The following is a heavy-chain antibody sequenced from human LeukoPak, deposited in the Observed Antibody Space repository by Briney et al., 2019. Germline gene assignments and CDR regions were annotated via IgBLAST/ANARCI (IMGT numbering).Heavy chain of an antibody. J-gene: IGHJ4*02. D-gene: IGHD4/OR15-4a*01. Sequence: GGSLRLSCAASGFTFSSYWMTWVRQTPGKGLEWVANIKHDGSEDYFVDSVKGRFTISRDNAEISLHLQMSSLRAEDTAVYYCARSANYGGHAFFDYWGQGILVIVSS. CDR1: GFTFSSYW. CDR3: ARSANYGGHAFFDY. CDR2: IKHDGSED. V-gene: IGHV3-7*01.